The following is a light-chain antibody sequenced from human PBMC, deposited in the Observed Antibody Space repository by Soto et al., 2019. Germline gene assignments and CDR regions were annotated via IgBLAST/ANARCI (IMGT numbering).Light chain of an antibody. Sequence: EIVLTQSPGTLSLSPGERATLSCRASQSVSGNYVVWYQQKLGQAPRLLTYGASSRATGIPDRFSGSGSGTDFTLTISRLEPEDFAVYYCQQYGSSPWTFGQGTKVEIK. J-gene: IGKJ1*01. CDR3: QQYGSSPWT. V-gene: IGKV3-20*01. CDR2: GAS. CDR1: QSVSGNY.